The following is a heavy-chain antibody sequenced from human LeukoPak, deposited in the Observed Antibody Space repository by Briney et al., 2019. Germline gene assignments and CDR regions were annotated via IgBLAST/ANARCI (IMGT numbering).Heavy chain of an antibody. Sequence: GGSLRLSCAASGFTFSSYSMNWVRQAPGKGLEWVSYISSSSSTIYYADSVKGRFTISRDNAKNSLYLQMNSLRAEDTAVYYCARVTFRGYYHHDAFDIWGQGTMVTVSS. CDR1: GFTFSSYS. D-gene: IGHD3-22*01. J-gene: IGHJ3*02. V-gene: IGHV3-48*01. CDR3: ARVTFRGYYHHDAFDI. CDR2: ISSSSSTI.